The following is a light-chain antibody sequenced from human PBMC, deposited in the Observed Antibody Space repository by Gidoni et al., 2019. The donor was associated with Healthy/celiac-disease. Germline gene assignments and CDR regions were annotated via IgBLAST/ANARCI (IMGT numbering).Light chain of an antibody. V-gene: IGKV6-21*01. J-gene: IGKJ5*01. CDR3: HQSSIFPIT. CDR2: SAS. Sequence: EIVLTQSPDFQSVTPKEKVTITCRASQSIGTNLHWYQQKPDQSPKLLIKSASQSFSGVPSRFSGSGSGTDFTLTINSLEAEDAATYYCHQSSIFPITFGQGTRLEIK. CDR1: QSIGTN.